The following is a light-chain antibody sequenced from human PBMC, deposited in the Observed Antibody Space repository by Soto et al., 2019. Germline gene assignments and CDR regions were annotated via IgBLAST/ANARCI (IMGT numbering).Light chain of an antibody. J-gene: IGKJ5*01. CDR3: QQYNSYSPSWT. V-gene: IGKV1-5*01. Sequence: DIQLTQSPSFLSASVGDRVTITCRASQSISSWLAWYHQKPGKAPKLLIYDASSLESGVPSRFSGSGSGTEFTLTISSLQPDDFATYYCQQYNSYSPSWTFGQGTRLEIK. CDR2: DAS. CDR1: QSISSW.